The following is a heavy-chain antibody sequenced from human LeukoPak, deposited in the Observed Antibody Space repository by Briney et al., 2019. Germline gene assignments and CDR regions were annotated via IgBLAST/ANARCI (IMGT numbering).Heavy chain of an antibody. CDR2: ISRNGAAT. CDR3: TKAASSSPGGFDP. Sequence: GGSLRLSCAASGFTFSSYGMHWVRQAPGKGLEWVSLISRNGAATKYADSVRGRFTVSRDNSKNSLYLQMNSLRANDTALYYCTKAASSSPGGFDPWGQGTLVTVSS. CDR1: GFTFSSYG. V-gene: IGHV3-43*02. J-gene: IGHJ5*02.